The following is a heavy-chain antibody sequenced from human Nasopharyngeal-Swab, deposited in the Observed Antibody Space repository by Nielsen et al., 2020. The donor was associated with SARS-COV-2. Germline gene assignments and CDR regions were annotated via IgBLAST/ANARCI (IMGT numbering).Heavy chain of an antibody. CDR3: AKDLGVGYYDSSGYYSDAFDI. J-gene: IGHJ3*02. V-gene: IGHV3-30*18. D-gene: IGHD3-22*01. Sequence: WIRQPPGKGLEWGAVISYDGSNKYYADSVKGRFTNSRDNSKNTLYLQMNSLRAEDTAVYYCAKDLGVGYYDSSGYYSDAFDIWGQGTMVTVSS. CDR2: ISYDGSNK.